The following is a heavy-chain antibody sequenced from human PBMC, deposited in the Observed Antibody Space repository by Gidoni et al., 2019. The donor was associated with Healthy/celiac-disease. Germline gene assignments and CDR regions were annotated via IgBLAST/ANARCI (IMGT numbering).Heavy chain of an antibody. V-gene: IGHV4-61*02. Sequence: QVQLQESGPGLVKPSQTLSLTCTVSGGSISRGSYYWSWIRQPAGKGLEWIGRIYTSGSTNYNPSLKSRVTISVDTSKNQFSLKLSSVTAADTAVYYCAMDYYGSGSYSFAFDIWGQGTMVTVSS. D-gene: IGHD3-10*01. J-gene: IGHJ3*02. CDR2: IYTSGST. CDR1: GGSISRGSYY. CDR3: AMDYYGSGSYSFAFDI.